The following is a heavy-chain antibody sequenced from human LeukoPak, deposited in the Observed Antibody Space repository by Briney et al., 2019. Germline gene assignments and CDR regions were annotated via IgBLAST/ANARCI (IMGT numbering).Heavy chain of an antibody. D-gene: IGHD2-2*01. V-gene: IGHV1-18*01. CDR1: GYTFTNYC. Sequence: ASVTVSCMASGYTFTNYCVSWVRQAPGQGLEWMGWINAYNGDTHYAHNLQGRLTITTDTATSMDLMERRSLRPDYSAVHFCARWGLVAPVTYYDYHMDLWGRGTTVTVSS. CDR3: ARWGLVAPVTYYDYHMDL. J-gene: IGHJ6*03. CDR2: INAYNGDT.